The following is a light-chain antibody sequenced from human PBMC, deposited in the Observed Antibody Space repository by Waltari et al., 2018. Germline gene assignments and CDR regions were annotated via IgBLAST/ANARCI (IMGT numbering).Light chain of an antibody. CDR1: SSDVGSYNY. V-gene: IGLV2-14*03. J-gene: IGLJ2*01. CDR3: SSYMSTTALEL. CDR2: DVT. Sequence: QSALTQPASVSGSPGQSITISCTGTSSDVGSYNYVSWYQQHPGTDPKLMIYDVTNRPSWVFNRFAGSKSGSTAALAISGRQAEDEADYYCSSYMSTTALELFGGGTSLTVL.